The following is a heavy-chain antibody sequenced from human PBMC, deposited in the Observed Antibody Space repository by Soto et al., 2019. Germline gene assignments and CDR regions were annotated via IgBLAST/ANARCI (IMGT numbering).Heavy chain of an antibody. V-gene: IGHV4-59*01. J-gene: IGHJ3*02. CDR3: ARGNAFDI. Sequence: QVLLQESGPGLVKPSETLSLTCTISGDSIGSYYYSWIRQPPGTGLEWIGYIYYTDSTNYNPSLKSRVTLSVDMSKNQFSLRLTSVTAADTAVYFCARGNAFDIWGQGTLVTVSS. CDR2: IYYTDST. CDR1: GDSIGSYY.